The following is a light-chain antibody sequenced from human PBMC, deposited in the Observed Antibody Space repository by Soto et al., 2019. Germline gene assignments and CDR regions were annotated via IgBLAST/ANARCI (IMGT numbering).Light chain of an antibody. J-gene: IGKJ4*01. CDR2: GAS. CDR3: QQYGSGPLT. CDR1: QTVITSN. Sequence: EIVLTQSPGTLSLSPGERAALSCRASQTVITSNLAWYQQKPGQAPRLLIYGASSRATGIPDRFSGSGSGADFTLTISRLEPEEFAVYYCQQYGSGPLTFGGGTKVEIK. V-gene: IGKV3-20*01.